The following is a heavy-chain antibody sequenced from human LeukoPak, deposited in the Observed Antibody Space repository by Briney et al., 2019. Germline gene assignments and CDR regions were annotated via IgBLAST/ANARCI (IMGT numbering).Heavy chain of an antibody. D-gene: IGHD6-13*01. J-gene: IGHJ4*02. V-gene: IGHV4-39*01. CDR3: ARHGVAAAGFDY. CDR2: NYYSGST. CDR1: GGSISSSSYY. Sequence: PSETLSLTCTVSGGSISSSSYYWGWIRQPPGKGLEWIGSNYYSGSTYYNPSLQSRVTISVDTSKNQFSLKLSSVTAADTAVYYCARHGVAAAGFDYWGQGTLVTVSS.